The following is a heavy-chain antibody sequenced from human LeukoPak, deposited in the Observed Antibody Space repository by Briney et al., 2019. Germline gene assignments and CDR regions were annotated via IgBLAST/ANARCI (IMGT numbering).Heavy chain of an antibody. V-gene: IGHV1-18*01. CDR2: ISAYNGNT. CDR1: GYTFTSYG. CDR3: ARGPLTTMVRGVLDV. D-gene: IGHD3-10*01. J-gene: IGHJ6*02. Sequence: ASVKVSCKASGYTFTSYGISWVRQAPGQGLERMGWISAYNGNTNYAQKLQGRVTMTTDTSTSTAYMELRSLRSDDTAVYYCARGPLTTMVRGVLDVWGQRTTVTVSS.